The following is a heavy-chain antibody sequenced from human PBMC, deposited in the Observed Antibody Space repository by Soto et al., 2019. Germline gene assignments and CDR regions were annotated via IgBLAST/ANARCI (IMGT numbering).Heavy chain of an antibody. CDR1: GFTFSSYW. V-gene: IGHV3-74*01. D-gene: IGHD3-3*01. CDR2: INSDGSST. Sequence: GGSLRLSCAASGFTFSSYWMHWVRQAPGKGLVWVSRINSDGSSTSYADSVKGRFTISRDNAKNTLYLQMNSLRAEDTAVYYCARDRASHDFWSGYYHYYYYGMDVWGQGTTVTVSS. CDR3: ARDRASHDFWSGYYHYYYYGMDV. J-gene: IGHJ6*02.